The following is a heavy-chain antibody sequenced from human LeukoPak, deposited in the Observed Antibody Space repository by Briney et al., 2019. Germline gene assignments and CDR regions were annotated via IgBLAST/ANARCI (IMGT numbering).Heavy chain of an antibody. CDR2: INAGNGNT. CDR1: GYTFTSYA. Sequence: ASVKVSCKASGYTFTSYAMHWVRQAPGQRLEWMGWINAGNGNTKYSQKFRGRVTITRDTSASTAYMELSSLRSEDTAVYYCARDLDSYYFDYWGQGTLVTVSS. CDR3: ARDLDSYYFDY. V-gene: IGHV1-3*01. D-gene: IGHD3-22*01. J-gene: IGHJ4*02.